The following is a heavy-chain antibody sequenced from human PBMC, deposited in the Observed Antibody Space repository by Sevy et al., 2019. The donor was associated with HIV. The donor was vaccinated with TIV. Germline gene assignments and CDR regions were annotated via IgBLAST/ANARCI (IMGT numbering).Heavy chain of an antibody. CDR3: ARPNDFAI. Sequence: SETQSLTCTVSGGSINSDHWNWIRQPPGKGLEWIGYVYYIGGTNYNPSLKNRVTISVDRTKNQFPLKLTSVTAADTAVYYCARPNDFAIWGQGTMVTVSS. CDR1: GGSINSDH. J-gene: IGHJ3*02. CDR2: VYYIGGT. D-gene: IGHD1-1*01. V-gene: IGHV4-59*08.